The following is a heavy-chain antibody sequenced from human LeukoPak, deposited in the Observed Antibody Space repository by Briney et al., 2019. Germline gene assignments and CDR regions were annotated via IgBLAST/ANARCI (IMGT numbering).Heavy chain of an antibody. J-gene: IGHJ4*02. CDR1: GFTFSSYS. D-gene: IGHD4-11*01. CDR2: ISYDGSNK. V-gene: IGHV3-30*18. Sequence: GGSLRLSCAASGFTFSSYSMNWVRQAPGKGLEWVAVISYDGSNKYYADSVKGRFTISRDNSKNTLYLQMNSLRAEDTAVYYCAKDLETYSDYYFDYWGQGTLVTVSS. CDR3: AKDLETYSDYYFDY.